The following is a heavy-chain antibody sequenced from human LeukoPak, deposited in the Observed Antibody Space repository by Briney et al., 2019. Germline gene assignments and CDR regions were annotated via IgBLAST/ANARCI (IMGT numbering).Heavy chain of an antibody. CDR3: ARELTGIAAAGLFDY. CDR2: INCNNGGT. J-gene: IGHJ4*02. CDR1: GYSFTGYY. D-gene: IGHD6-13*01. V-gene: IGHV1-2*02. Sequence: ASVKVSCKASGYSFTGYYMHWVRQAPGQGLEWMGWINCNNGGTRYAQKFQGRVTMTRDTSITTAYMELSGLRSDDTAVYYCARELTGIAAAGLFDYWGQGTLVTVSS.